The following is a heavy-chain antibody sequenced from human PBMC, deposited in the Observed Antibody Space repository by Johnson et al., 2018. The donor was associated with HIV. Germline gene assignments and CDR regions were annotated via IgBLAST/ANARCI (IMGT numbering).Heavy chain of an antibody. CDR1: GFTFGDYA. V-gene: IGHV3-49*04. D-gene: IGHD3-10*01. J-gene: IGHJ3*02. CDR2: IRSNAYGGTT. CDR3: TRVPRPAGSRDVLDI. Sequence: MQLVESGGGLVQPGRSLRLSCTASGFTFGDYAMTWVRQAPGKGLEGVGFIRSNAYGGTTEYAASVKGRFTISRDDSKSSVYLKMDSLKTEDTAVYYCTRVPRPAGSRDVLDIWGQGTMVTVSS.